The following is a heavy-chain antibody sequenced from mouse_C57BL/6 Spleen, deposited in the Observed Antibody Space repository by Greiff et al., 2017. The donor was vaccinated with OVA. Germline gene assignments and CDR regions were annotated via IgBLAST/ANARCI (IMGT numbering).Heavy chain of an antibody. CDR3: AREDVRYFDV. CDR2: ISDGGSYT. Sequence: EVKLQESGGGLVKPGGSLKLSCAASGFTFSSYAMSWVRQTPEKRLEWVATISDGGSYTYYPDNVKGRFTISRDNAKNNLYLQMSHLKSEDTAMYYCAREDVRYFDVWGTGTTVTVSS. J-gene: IGHJ1*03. V-gene: IGHV5-4*01. CDR1: GFTFSSYA.